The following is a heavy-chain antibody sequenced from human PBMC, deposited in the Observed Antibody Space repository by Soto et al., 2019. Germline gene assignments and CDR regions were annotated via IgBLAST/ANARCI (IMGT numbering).Heavy chain of an antibody. Sequence: QVQLVQSGAEVKKPGASVKVSCKASGHTLINYYMHWVRQAPGQGLDWLGKIDPSGNGTSYAERVQGRITLTSDTSTNTIYVELSSLRSEDTAIYYCALNYYNSSAYLYWGQGTLVTVSS. CDR2: IDPSGNGT. D-gene: IGHD3-22*01. CDR1: GHTLINYY. J-gene: IGHJ4*02. V-gene: IGHV1-46*01. CDR3: ALNYYNSSAYLY.